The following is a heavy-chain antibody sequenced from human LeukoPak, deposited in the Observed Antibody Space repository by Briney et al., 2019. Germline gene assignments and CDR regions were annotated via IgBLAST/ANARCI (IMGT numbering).Heavy chain of an antibody. CDR1: GGSISSYY. CDR3: ARRHYYYAMDV. Sequence: SETLSLTCTVSGGSISSYYWSWIRQPPGKGLEWIGYIYYSGTTNYNPSLKSRVTISVDTSKNQSSLNLSSVTAADTAVYYCARRHYYYAMDVWGQGTTVTVSS. V-gene: IGHV4-59*01. CDR2: IYYSGTT. J-gene: IGHJ6*02.